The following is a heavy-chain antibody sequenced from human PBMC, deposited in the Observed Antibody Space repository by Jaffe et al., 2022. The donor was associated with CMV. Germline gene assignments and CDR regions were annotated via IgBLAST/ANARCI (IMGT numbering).Heavy chain of an antibody. V-gene: IGHV3-43*01. CDR3: AKGGLYYYYGMDV. CDR2: ISWDGGST. Sequence: EVQLVESGGVVVQPGGSLRLSCAASGFTFDDYTMHWVRQAPGKGLEWVSLISWDGGSTYYADSVKGRFTISRDNSKNSLYLQMNSLRTEDTALYYCAKGGLYYYYGMDVWGQGTTVTVSS. CDR1: GFTFDDYT. J-gene: IGHJ6*02.